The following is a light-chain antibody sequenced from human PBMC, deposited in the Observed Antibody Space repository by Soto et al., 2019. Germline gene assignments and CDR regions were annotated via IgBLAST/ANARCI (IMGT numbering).Light chain of an antibody. J-gene: IGLJ1*01. CDR3: GTWDNSLSLPYV. CDR2: ENN. Sequence: QSVLTQPPSVSAAPGQKVTISCSGSSPNIGNNYVSWYQQLPGTAPKLLIFENNKRPSGIPDRFSASKSGTSATLAITGLQTGDAADYYCGTWDNSLSLPYVFGTGTKLTVL. V-gene: IGLV1-51*02. CDR1: SPNIGNNY.